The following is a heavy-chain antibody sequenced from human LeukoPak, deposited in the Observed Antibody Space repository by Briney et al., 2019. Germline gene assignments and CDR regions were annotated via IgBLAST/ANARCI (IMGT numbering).Heavy chain of an antibody. Sequence: SETLSLTCTVSGGSISSSSYYWGWIRQPPGKGLEWFGSIYYSGSTYYNPSLKSRVTISVDTSKNQFSLKLSSVTAADTAVYYCARAIRWSYFDYWGQGTLVTVSS. CDR1: GGSISSSSYY. J-gene: IGHJ4*02. V-gene: IGHV4-39*07. CDR3: ARAIRWSYFDY. D-gene: IGHD3-10*01. CDR2: IYYSGST.